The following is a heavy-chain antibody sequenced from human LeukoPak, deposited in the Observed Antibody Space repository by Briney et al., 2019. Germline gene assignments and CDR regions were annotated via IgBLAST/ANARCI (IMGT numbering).Heavy chain of an antibody. CDR3: ARSEAVAWSFAL. V-gene: IGHV3-74*01. CDR1: GFTFSAYW. CDR2: LNTDGSDT. Sequence: GGSLRLSCAASGFTFSAYWMHWVRQAPGKGLVWVSRLNTDGSDTRYADSVQGRFTISRDNAKNTLYLQMNSLRAEDTAVYYCARSEAVAWSFALWGRGTLVTVSS. J-gene: IGHJ2*01. D-gene: IGHD6-19*01.